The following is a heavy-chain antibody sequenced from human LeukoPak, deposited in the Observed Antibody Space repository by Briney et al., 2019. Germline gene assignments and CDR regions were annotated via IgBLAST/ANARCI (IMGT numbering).Heavy chain of an antibody. Sequence: ASVKVSCKACGYTFTGYYMNWVRQAPGQGLEWMGWINPNSGGTNYAQKFQGRVTMTRDTSINTAYMELSRLRSDDTAVYYCARDLTVDRFDAFDIWGQGTMVPVSS. CDR3: ARDLTVDRFDAFDI. J-gene: IGHJ3*02. V-gene: IGHV1-2*02. CDR2: INPNSGGT. D-gene: IGHD4-23*01. CDR1: GYTFTGYY.